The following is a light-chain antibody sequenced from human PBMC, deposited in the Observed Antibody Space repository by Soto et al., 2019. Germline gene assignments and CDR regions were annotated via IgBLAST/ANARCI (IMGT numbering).Light chain of an antibody. CDR2: DAS. Sequence: DIQMTQSPSTLSASVGDRVTITCRASQCISNWLAWYQQTPGKAPKLLIYDASSLESGLPSRFSGSGSGTEFTLTISSLPPDDFATYYCQQYNSYWTFGQGTKVDIK. V-gene: IGKV1-5*01. J-gene: IGKJ1*01. CDR3: QQYNSYWT. CDR1: QCISNW.